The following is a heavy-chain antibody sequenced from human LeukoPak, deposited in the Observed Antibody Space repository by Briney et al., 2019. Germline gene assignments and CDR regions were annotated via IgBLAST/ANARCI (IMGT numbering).Heavy chain of an antibody. CDR3: ARDHLGGYADAFDI. V-gene: IGHV3-21*01. CDR1: GFTFSSYS. Sequence: GGSLRLSCAVSGFTFSSYSMNWVRQAPGKGLEWVSSISSSSYIYYADSVKGRFTISRDNAKNSLYLQMNSLRAEDTAVYYCARDHLGGYADAFDIWGQGTMVTVSS. CDR2: ISSSSYI. J-gene: IGHJ3*02. D-gene: IGHD6-25*01.